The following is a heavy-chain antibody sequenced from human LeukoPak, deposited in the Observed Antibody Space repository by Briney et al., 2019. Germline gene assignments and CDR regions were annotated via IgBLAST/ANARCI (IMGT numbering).Heavy chain of an antibody. CDR2: IYYSGST. V-gene: IGHV4-39*01. J-gene: IGHJ4*02. CDR1: GGSISSSSYY. CDR3: AIAGYSYGTALFDY. Sequence: SQTLSLTCTVSGGSISSSSYYWGWIRQPPGKGLEWIGSIYYSGSTYYNPSLKSRVTISVDTSKNQFSLKLSSVTAADTAVYYCAIAGYSYGTALFDYWGQGTLVTVSS. D-gene: IGHD5-18*01.